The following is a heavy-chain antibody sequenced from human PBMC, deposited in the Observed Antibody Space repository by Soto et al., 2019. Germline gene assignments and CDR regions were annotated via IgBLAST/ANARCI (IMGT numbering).Heavy chain of an antibody. Sequence: EVQLLESGGGLVQPGGSLRLSCAASGFTFSSYAMSWVRQAPGKGLEWVSAISGSGGSTYYADSVKGRFTISRDNSKNTMYLQMNSLRAEDTAVYYCAKSGYGDSTGGNYDYYYMDVWGKGTTVTVSS. D-gene: IGHD4-17*01. V-gene: IGHV3-23*01. CDR3: AKSGYGDSTGGNYDYYYMDV. CDR1: GFTFSSYA. J-gene: IGHJ6*03. CDR2: ISGSGGST.